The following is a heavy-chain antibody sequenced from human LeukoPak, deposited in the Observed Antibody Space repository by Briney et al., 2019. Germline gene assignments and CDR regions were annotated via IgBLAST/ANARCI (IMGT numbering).Heavy chain of an antibody. Sequence: NPSETLSLTCAVYGGSFSGYYWSWIRQPPGKGLEWIGEINHSGSTNYNPSLKSRVTISVDTPKSQFSLKLSSVTAADTAVYYCARPTRKYCSGGSCPKGWFDPWGQGTLVTVSS. J-gene: IGHJ5*02. CDR3: ARPTRKYCSGGSCPKGWFDP. D-gene: IGHD2-15*01. CDR1: GGSFSGYY. V-gene: IGHV4-34*01. CDR2: INHSGST.